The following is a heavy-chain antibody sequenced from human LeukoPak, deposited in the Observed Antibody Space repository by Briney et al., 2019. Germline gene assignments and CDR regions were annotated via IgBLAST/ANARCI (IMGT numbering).Heavy chain of an antibody. D-gene: IGHD3-9*01. J-gene: IGHJ4*02. V-gene: IGHV1-46*01. CDR2: INPNGGST. CDR1: GYTFTSYA. Sequence: ASVKVSCKASGYTFTSYAMHWVRQAPGQGLEWMGIINPNGGSTIYAQKFQGRVTMTRDTSTSTVYMDLTSLRSEDTAVYYCARAVYDILTGYLEHFDYWGQGTLVTVSS. CDR3: ARAVYDILTGYLEHFDY.